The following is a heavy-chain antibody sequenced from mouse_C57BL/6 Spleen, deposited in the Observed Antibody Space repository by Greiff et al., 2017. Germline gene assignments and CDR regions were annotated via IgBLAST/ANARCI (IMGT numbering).Heavy chain of an antibody. D-gene: IGHD4-1*01. Sequence: EVQGVESGGGLVKPGGSLKISCAASGFTFSSYAMSWVRQTPEKRLEWVATISDGGSYTYYPDNVKGRFTISRDNAKNNLYLQMSQLKSDDTAMYYCARGGAGYFGYWGQGTTLTVSS. CDR3: ARGGAGYFGY. CDR1: GFTFSSYA. J-gene: IGHJ2*01. V-gene: IGHV5-4*01. CDR2: ISDGGSYT.